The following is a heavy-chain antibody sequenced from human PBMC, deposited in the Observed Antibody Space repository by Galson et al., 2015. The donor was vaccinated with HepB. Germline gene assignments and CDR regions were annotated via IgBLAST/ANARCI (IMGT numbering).Heavy chain of an antibody. J-gene: IGHJ5*02. D-gene: IGHD2-15*01. CDR1: GGSFSGYY. CDR2: INHSGST. CDR3: ARSGLGYCSGGSCRRSWFDP. V-gene: IGHV4-34*01. Sequence: LTCAVYGGSFSGYYWSWIRQPPGKGLEWIGEINHSGSTNYNPSLKSRVTISVDTSKNQFSLKLSSVTAADTAVYYCARSGLGYCSGGSCRRSWFDPWGQGTLVTVSS.